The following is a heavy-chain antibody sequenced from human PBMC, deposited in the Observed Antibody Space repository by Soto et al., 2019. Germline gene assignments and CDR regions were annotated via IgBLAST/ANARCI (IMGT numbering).Heavy chain of an antibody. J-gene: IGHJ2*01. CDR2: IIPIFGTA. CDR3: AGDDDYGGNRWYFDL. D-gene: IGHD4-17*01. Sequence: QVQLVQSGAEVKKPGSSVKVSCKASGGTFSSYAISWVRQAPGQGLEWMGGIIPIFGTANYAQKFQGRVTITADESTSTAYMELSSLRSEDTAVYYCAGDDDYGGNRWYFDLWGRGTLVTVSS. V-gene: IGHV1-69*01. CDR1: GGTFSSYA.